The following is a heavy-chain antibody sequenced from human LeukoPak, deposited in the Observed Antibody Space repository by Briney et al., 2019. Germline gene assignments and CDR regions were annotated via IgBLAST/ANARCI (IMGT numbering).Heavy chain of an antibody. Sequence: GGSLRLSCEASGFAFSFFAMSWLRQAPGKGLEWVSTINANSGTRSYAASVRGRFTISRDNSKNTLYLQMNSLRAEDTAAYHCAKGRNEDGDAALNYWGQGTLVTVSS. CDR1: GFAFSFFA. J-gene: IGHJ4*02. D-gene: IGHD4-17*01. CDR3: AKGRNEDGDAALNY. V-gene: IGHV3-23*01. CDR2: INANSGTR.